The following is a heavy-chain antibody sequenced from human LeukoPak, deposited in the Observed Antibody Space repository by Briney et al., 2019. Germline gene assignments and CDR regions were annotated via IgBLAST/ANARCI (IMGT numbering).Heavy chain of an antibody. Sequence: SVKGRFTVSRDNAQDSLYLQLNNLKAADTAVYYCARALTRYALDLWGQGTMVTVSS. J-gene: IGHJ3*01. CDR3: ARALTRYALDL. V-gene: IGHV3-7*04.